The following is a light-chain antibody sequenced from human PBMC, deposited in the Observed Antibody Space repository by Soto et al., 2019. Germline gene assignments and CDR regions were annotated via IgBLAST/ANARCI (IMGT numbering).Light chain of an antibody. CDR1: QDINIY. V-gene: IGKV1-33*01. CDR2: DAS. Sequence: DIQMTQSPFFLSASIGDRVTITCQASQDINIYLNWYQQKPGTAPKLLIFDASNLQAGVPSRFSGSGSGTDFSFTISSLQPEDIATYYCQQHDDLPLTFGGGTKVEIK. CDR3: QQHDDLPLT. J-gene: IGKJ4*01.